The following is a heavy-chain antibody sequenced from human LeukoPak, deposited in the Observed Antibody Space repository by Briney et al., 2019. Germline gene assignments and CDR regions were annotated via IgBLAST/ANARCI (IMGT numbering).Heavy chain of an antibody. CDR1: GYSISSGYY. CDR3: ARQVPIVVVPAAPYAFDI. CDR2: IYHSGST. D-gene: IGHD2-2*01. J-gene: IGHJ3*02. Sequence: PSETPSLTCAVSGYSISSGYYWGWIRQPPGKGLVGIGIIYHSGSTNYNPSLKSRVPISVDTSKNQFSLKLSSVAAADTAVYYCARQVPIVVVPAAPYAFDIWGQGTMVTVSS. V-gene: IGHV4-38-2*01.